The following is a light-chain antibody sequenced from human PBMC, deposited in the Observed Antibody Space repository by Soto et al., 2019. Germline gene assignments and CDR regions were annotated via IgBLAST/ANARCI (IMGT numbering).Light chain of an antibody. Sequence: QSVLTQPPSVSGAPGQRVTISCTGSSSNIGAAYDVHWYQHLPGTAPKLLIYGNSNRPSGVPDRFSGSKSGTSASLAITGLQTEDEAHYYCQSYDSSRSVVFGGGTKLTVL. CDR1: SSNIGAAYD. J-gene: IGLJ2*01. CDR3: QSYDSSRSVV. V-gene: IGLV1-40*01. CDR2: GNS.